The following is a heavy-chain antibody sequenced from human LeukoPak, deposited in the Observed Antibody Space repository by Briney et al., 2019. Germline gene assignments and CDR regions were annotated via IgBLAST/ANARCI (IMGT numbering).Heavy chain of an antibody. CDR3: ARDQDGMDV. Sequence: PSETLSLTCAVYGGSFSGNFWSWIRQPPGKGLEWIGEINHSGSTNYNPSLKSRVTISVDTSKNQFSLQLNSVTPDDTAVYYCARDQDGMDVWGQGTTVTVSS. CDR1: GGSFSGNF. V-gene: IGHV4-34*01. J-gene: IGHJ6*02. CDR2: INHSGST.